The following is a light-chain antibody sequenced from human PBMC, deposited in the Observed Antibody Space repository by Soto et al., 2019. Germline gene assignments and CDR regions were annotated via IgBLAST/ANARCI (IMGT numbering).Light chain of an antibody. V-gene: IGKV3-15*01. CDR3: QHYSYRLS. CDR1: QSVSSN. Sequence: EIVMTQSPATLSVSPGERATLSCRASQSVSSNLVWYQQKPGQAPRLLIYGASTRATGIPARFSGSGSGTEFPLTISRLQSEDFAVYYCQHYSYRLSFGGGTRVEIK. CDR2: GAS. J-gene: IGKJ4*02.